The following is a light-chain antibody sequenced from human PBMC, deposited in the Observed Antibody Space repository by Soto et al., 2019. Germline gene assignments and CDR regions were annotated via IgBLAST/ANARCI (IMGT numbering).Light chain of an antibody. V-gene: IGKV3-20*01. CDR3: QQCDYSPPT. CDR2: DAS. CDR1: LSLPSRS. J-gene: IGKJ1*01. Sequence: ELVLTQSPGTLSLSPGDRATLSCRASLSLPSRSLAWYQQRPGQAPSVLIFDASTRAADIPDRFSGSGSGTDFTLTINRLEPEDFAVYYCQQCDYSPPTFGQGTKVDIK.